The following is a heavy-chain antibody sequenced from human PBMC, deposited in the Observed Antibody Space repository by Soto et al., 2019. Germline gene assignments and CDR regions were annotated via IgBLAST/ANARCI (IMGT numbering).Heavy chain of an antibody. Sequence: SVKVSCKASGGTFSSYTISWVRQAPGQGLEWMGRIIPILGIANYAQKFQGRVTITADKSTSTAYMELSSLRSEDTAVYYCARAVAKSIAFDIWGQETMVTVSS. J-gene: IGHJ3*02. CDR3: ARAVAKSIAFDI. CDR2: IIPILGIA. V-gene: IGHV1-69*02. D-gene: IGHD6-19*01. CDR1: GGTFSSYT.